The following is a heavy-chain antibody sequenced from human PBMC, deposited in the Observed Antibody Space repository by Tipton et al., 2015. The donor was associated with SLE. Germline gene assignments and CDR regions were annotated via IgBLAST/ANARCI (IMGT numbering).Heavy chain of an antibody. J-gene: IGHJ3*02. V-gene: IGHV3-53*04. CDR2: IYSGGST. CDR3: ARGPQLGTRDAFDI. Sequence: SLRLSCAASGFTVSSNYMSWVRQAPGKGLEWVSVIYSGGSTYYADSVKGRFTISRHNSKNTLYLQMNSLRAEDTAVYYCARGPQLGTRDAFDIWGQGTMVTVSS. D-gene: IGHD3-16*01. CDR1: GFTVSSNY.